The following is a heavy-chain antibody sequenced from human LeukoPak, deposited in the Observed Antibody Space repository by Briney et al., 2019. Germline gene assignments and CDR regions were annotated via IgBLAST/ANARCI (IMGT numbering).Heavy chain of an antibody. D-gene: IGHD6-19*01. CDR1: GYTFTSYD. V-gene: IGHV1-2*02. J-gene: IGHJ5*02. CDR3: ARDRTWGSSGWLAWFDP. CDR2: INPNSGGT. Sequence: ASVKVSCKASGYTFTSYDINWVRQATGQGLEWMGWINPNSGGTNYAQKFQGRVTMTRDTSISTAYMELSRLRSDDTAVYYCARDRTWGSSGWLAWFDPWGQGTLVTVSS.